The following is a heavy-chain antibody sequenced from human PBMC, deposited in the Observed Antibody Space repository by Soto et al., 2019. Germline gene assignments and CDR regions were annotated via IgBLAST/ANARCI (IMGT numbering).Heavy chain of an antibody. CDR3: PTEKGRYDSGVDV. CDR2: TFYSGST. J-gene: IGHJ6*02. D-gene: IGHD3-9*01. CDR1: GGSIDSYC. Sequence: SETLSLTCTVCGGSIDSYCWSWIRQPPGKALEWIGYTFYSGSTKYNPSLKSRATISVDTSKTHFSLNLTSVTAADTAVSYCPTEKGRYDSGVDVWGQGPTVTVYS. V-gene: IGHV4-59*01.